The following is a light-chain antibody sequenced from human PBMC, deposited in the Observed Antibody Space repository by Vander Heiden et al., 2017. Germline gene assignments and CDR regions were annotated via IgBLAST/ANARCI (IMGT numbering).Light chain of an antibody. Sequence: DIVMTQSPDSLAVSLVERATINCKSSQSVLYSSNNKNYLAWYQQKPGQPPKLLIYWASTRESGVPDRFSGSGSGTDFTLTISSLQAEDVAVYYCQQYDSTPRTFGQGTKVEIK. V-gene: IGKV4-1*01. J-gene: IGKJ1*01. CDR1: QSVLYSSNNKNY. CDR2: WAS. CDR3: QQYDSTPRT.